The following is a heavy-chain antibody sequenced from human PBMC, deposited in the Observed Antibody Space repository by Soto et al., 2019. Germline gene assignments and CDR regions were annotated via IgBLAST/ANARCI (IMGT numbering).Heavy chain of an antibody. CDR2: IYYSGST. Sequence: SETLSLTCTVSGGSISSYYWSWIRQPPGKGLEWIGYIYYSGSTNYNPSLKSRVTISVDTSKNQFSLKLSSVTAADTAVYYCARSGGDILTGLYYFDYWGQGTLVTVSS. D-gene: IGHD3-9*01. J-gene: IGHJ4*02. CDR3: ARSGGDILTGLYYFDY. V-gene: IGHV4-59*08. CDR1: GGSISSYY.